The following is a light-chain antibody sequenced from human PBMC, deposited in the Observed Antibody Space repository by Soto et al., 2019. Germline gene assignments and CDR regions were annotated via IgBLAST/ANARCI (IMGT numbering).Light chain of an antibody. J-gene: IGKJ1*01. V-gene: IGKV3D-15*01. CDR2: AAS. CDR3: QQFGISPWT. CDR1: QSVSSN. Sequence: EIVMTQSPATLSVSPGERATLSCRASQSVSSNLAWYQQKPGQAPRLLIYAASDRATGIPGRFSGSGSGTDFTLIISSLEPEDFAVYYCQQFGISPWTFGQGTKVDIK.